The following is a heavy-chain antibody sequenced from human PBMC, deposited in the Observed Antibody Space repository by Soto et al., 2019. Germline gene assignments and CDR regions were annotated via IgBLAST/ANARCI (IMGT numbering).Heavy chain of an antibody. CDR1: GGSLSSDSYY. Sequence: SETLSLTCTVSGGSLSSDSYYWGWIRQSPGRGLEWIGTIYYTGTTYYNPSLKSRVTLSLDASEKQFSLKLNSVTAADAAVYYCARHPTVYSSSPDSWGQGTLVTVSS. D-gene: IGHD6-6*01. CDR3: ARHPTVYSSSPDS. J-gene: IGHJ5*01. CDR2: IYYTGTT. V-gene: IGHV4-39*01.